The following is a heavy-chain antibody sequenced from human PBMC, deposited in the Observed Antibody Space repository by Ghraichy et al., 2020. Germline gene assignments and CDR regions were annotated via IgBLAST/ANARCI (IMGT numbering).Heavy chain of an antibody. Sequence: SETLSLTCPVSGGSISSNSYYWDWIRQPPGKGLEWIGSIYYRGNTYYNPSFKSRVTISVDTSKTQFSLNLSSVTAADAAVYYCARRARTYFDYWGPGTLVTVSS. CDR1: GGSISSNSYY. CDR2: IYYRGNT. J-gene: IGHJ4*02. CDR3: ARRARTYFDY. V-gene: IGHV4-39*01.